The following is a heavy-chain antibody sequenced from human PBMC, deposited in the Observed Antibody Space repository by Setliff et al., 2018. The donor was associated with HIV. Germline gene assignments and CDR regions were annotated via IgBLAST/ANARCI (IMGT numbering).Heavy chain of an antibody. CDR1: GGSFSGHY. Sequence: SETLSLTCAVYGGSFSGHYWSWIRQPPGKGLEWIGEINHSGSTNYNPSLKSRVTISVDTSKNQFSLKLSSVTAADTAVYYCARGGWGVNWFDPWGQGTLVTVSS. J-gene: IGHJ5*02. V-gene: IGHV4-34*01. CDR2: INHSGST. D-gene: IGHD3-10*01. CDR3: ARGGWGVNWFDP.